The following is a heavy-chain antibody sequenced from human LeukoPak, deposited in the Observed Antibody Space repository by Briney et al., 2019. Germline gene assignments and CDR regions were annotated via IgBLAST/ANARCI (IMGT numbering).Heavy chain of an antibody. Sequence: SETLSLTCTVSGGSISSYYWSWIRQPPGKGLEWIGYIYYSGSTNYNPSLKSRVTISVDTSMNQFSLKLSSVTAADTAVYYCASYSGLGYYFDYWGQGTLVTVSS. CDR2: IYYSGST. D-gene: IGHD6-19*01. CDR1: GGSISSYY. CDR3: ASYSGLGYYFDY. J-gene: IGHJ4*02. V-gene: IGHV4-59*08.